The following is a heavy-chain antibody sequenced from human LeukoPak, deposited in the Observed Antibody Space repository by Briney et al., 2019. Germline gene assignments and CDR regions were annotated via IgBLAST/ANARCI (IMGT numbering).Heavy chain of an antibody. V-gene: IGHV3-21*01. D-gene: IGHD3-3*01. Sequence: PGGSLRLSCAASGFTFSSYSMNWVRQAPGKGLEWVSSISISSSYTYYADSVKGRFTISRDNAKNSLYLQMNSLRAEDTAVYYCARDSYEIADDAFDIWGQGTMVTVSS. CDR2: ISISSSYT. CDR3: ARDSYEIADDAFDI. CDR1: GFTFSSYS. J-gene: IGHJ3*02.